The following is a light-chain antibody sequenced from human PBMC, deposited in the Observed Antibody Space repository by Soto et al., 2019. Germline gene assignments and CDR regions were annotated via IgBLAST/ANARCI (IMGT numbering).Light chain of an antibody. CDR1: SSNIGSNT. CDR2: SNN. J-gene: IGLJ1*01. CDR3: AAWDASLNGYV. V-gene: IGLV1-44*01. Sequence: VLTQPPSASGTPGQRVTISCSGSSSNIGSNTVNWYQQLPGTAPKLLIYSNNQRPSGVPDRFSGSKSGTSASLAISGLQSEDEADYYCAAWDASLNGYVFGTGTKVTVL.